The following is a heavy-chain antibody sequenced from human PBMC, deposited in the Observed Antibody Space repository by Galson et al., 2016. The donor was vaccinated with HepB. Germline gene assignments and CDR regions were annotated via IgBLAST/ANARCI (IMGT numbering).Heavy chain of an antibody. V-gene: IGHV3-21*01. D-gene: IGHD3-16*01. CDR1: GFTFSSYA. CDR3: ARDRGGGAPKLVIFDY. J-gene: IGHJ4*02. CDR2: ISYSSSYM. Sequence: SLRLSCAASGFTFSSYAMSWVRQAPGKGLEWVSSISYSSSYMPYADAVKGRFTISRDNAKNSLYLQMNSLGAEDTAVYFCARDRGGGAPKLVIFDYWGQGTLVTVSS.